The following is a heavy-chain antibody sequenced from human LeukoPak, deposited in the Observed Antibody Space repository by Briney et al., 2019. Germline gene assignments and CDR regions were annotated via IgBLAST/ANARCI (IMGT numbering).Heavy chain of an antibody. D-gene: IGHD3-22*01. CDR3: ARDPSGDSSGFPFDH. J-gene: IGHJ4*02. CDR1: GYTFTSYD. V-gene: IGHV1-8*01. CDR2: MNPNSGNT. Sequence: GASVKVSCKASGYTFTSYDINWVRQATGQGLEWMGWMNPNSGNTGYAQKFQGRVTMTRDTSINTAYMEVSRLRSDDTAVYYCARDPSGDSSGFPFDHWGQGTLVTVSS.